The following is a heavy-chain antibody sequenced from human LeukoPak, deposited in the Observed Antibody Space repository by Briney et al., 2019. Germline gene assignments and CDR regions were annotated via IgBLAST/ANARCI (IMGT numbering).Heavy chain of an antibody. J-gene: IGHJ6*03. CDR3: ARGVPLSYYYYMDV. CDR2: IYTSGST. Sequence: SETLSLTCTVSGGSISSGSYYSSWIRQPAGKGLEWLGRIYTSGSTNYNPSLKSRVTISVDTSKNQFSLKLSSVTAADTAVYYCARGVPLSYYYYMDVWGKGTTVTISS. D-gene: IGHD3-10*01. V-gene: IGHV4-61*02. CDR1: GGSISSGSYY.